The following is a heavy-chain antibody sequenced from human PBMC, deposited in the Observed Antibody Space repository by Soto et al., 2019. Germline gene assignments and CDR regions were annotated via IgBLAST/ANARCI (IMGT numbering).Heavy chain of an antibody. CDR1: GGTFSSYA. CDR2: IIPIFGTA. CDR3: AKDIRIAARGNWFDP. J-gene: IGHJ5*02. V-gene: IGHV1-69*06. D-gene: IGHD6-6*01. Sequence: ASVKVSCKASGGTFSSYAISWVRQAPGQGLEWMGGIIPIFGTANYAQKFQGRVTITADKSTSTAYMELNSLRVEDTAVYYCAKDIRIAARGNWFDPWGHGTLVTVSS.